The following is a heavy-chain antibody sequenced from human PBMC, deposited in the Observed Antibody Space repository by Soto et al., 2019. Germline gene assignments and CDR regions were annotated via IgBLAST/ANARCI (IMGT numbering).Heavy chain of an antibody. J-gene: IGHJ4*02. V-gene: IGHV4-59*08. D-gene: IGHD3-22*01. CDR2: IYYSGST. CDR3: ARLGGYYQAFDQ. CDR1: GGSISSYY. Sequence: PSETLSLTCTVSGGSISSYYGGWFRQPPGKGLEWIGYIYYSGSTTYHPSLKSRVTISVDTSKNQFSLNLTSVTAADTAAYYCARLGGYYQAFDQWGQGSLVTVSS.